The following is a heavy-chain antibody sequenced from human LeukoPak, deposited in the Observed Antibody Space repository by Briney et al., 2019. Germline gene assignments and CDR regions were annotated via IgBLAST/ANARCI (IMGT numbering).Heavy chain of an antibody. V-gene: IGHV3-30*02. CDR2: IRYDGSNK. D-gene: IGHD3-10*01. CDR1: GFTFSSYG. Sequence: TGGSLRLSCAASGFTFSSYGMHWVRQAPGKGLEWVAFIRYDGSNKYYADSVKGRFTISRDNSKNSLYLQMNSLRAEDTAVYYCARATYYYGSGSYFKDFYYYYGMDVWGQGTTVTVSS. CDR3: ARATYYYGSGSYFKDFYYYYGMDV. J-gene: IGHJ6*02.